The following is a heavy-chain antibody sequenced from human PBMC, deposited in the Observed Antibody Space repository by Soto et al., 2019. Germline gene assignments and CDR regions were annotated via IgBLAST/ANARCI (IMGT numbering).Heavy chain of an antibody. CDR3: ARDLSVVFDY. D-gene: IGHD2-15*01. J-gene: IGHJ4*02. Sequence: GGSLRLSCTASGFTFNKYAMSWVRQAPGEGLEWVSAITDSGAASHYADSVKGRFTVSRDNSKNTLYLQMNSLRADDTAVYYCARDLSVVFDYWGQGTLVTV. V-gene: IGHV3-23*01. CDR1: GFTFNKYA. CDR2: ITDSGAAS.